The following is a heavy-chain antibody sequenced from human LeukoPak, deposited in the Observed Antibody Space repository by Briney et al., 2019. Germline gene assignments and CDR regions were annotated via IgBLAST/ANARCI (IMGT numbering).Heavy chain of an antibody. D-gene: IGHD6-13*01. CDR1: GFTFSNAW. Sequence: GVSLRLSCAASGFTFSNAWMSWVRQAPGKGLEWVGRIKYKTDGGTTDYAAPVKGRFTISRDDSKNTLYLQMNSLKTEDTAVYYCTTVYRHIAAAGGYYWGQGTLVTVSS. CDR3: TTVYRHIAAAGGYY. J-gene: IGHJ4*02. CDR2: IKYKTDGGTT. V-gene: IGHV3-15*01.